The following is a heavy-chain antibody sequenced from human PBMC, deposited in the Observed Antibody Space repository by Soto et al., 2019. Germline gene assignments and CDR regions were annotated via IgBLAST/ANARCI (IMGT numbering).Heavy chain of an antibody. Sequence: GASVKVSCKASGYTFTGYYMHWVRQAPGQGLEWLGWIYPNSGGTNYARNFQGRVTMTRDTSINTAYMEMNRLRSDDTAVYYCTRVEMGLNTALYYYPLDVWGQGTTVTVSS. CDR3: TRVEMGLNTALYYYPLDV. J-gene: IGHJ6*02. D-gene: IGHD2-2*02. CDR1: GYTFTGYY. V-gene: IGHV1-2*02. CDR2: IYPNSGGT.